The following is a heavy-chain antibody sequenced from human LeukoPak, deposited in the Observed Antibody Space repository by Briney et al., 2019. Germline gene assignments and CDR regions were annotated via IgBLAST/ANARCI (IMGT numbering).Heavy chain of an antibody. J-gene: IGHJ4*02. Sequence: PGGSLRLSCAASGFTVSSSFMSWVRRASGRGLEWVSVIYSGGSTYYADSVKGRFTISRDNSKNTVSFQMNSLRAEDTAVYYCARGADRWNYFDYWGQGTLVTVSS. CDR1: GFTVSSSF. D-gene: IGHD4-23*01. CDR3: ARGADRWNYFDY. V-gene: IGHV3-53*01. CDR2: IYSGGST.